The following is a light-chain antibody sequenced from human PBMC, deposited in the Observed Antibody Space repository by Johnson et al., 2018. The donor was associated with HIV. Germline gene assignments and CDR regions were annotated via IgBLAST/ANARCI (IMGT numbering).Light chain of an antibody. CDR3: GTWDSSLSAYV. CDR1: SSNIGNNY. V-gene: IGLV1-51*01. Sequence: QAVLTQPPSVSAAPGQKVTISCSGSSSNIGNNYVSWYQQLPGTAPRIVTYDNNKRPSGIPDRFSGSKSGTSATLCITGLQTGDEADYYCGTWDSSLSAYVFGTGTKVTVL. CDR2: DNN. J-gene: IGLJ1*01.